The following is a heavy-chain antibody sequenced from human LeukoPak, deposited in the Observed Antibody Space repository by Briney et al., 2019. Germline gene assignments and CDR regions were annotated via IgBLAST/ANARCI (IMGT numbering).Heavy chain of an antibody. D-gene: IGHD3-10*01. Sequence: PGRSPRLSCAASGFSFSTYGMHWVRQAPGKGLEWVAVISYDGSDKYYGDSVKGRFTISRDNSKNTLYLQTHSLRTEDTAVYYCVKAGYGELLRFDYWGQGTLVTVSS. CDR1: GFSFSTYG. CDR2: ISYDGSDK. CDR3: VKAGYGELLRFDY. J-gene: IGHJ4*02. V-gene: IGHV3-30*18.